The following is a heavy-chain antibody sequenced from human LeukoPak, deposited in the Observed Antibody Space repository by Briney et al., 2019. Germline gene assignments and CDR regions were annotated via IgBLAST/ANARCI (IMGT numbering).Heavy chain of an antibody. D-gene: IGHD3-22*01. J-gene: IGHJ1*01. CDR2: IYYSGTT. CDR1: GGSISTIDYY. V-gene: IGHV4-39*01. Sequence: PSETLSLTCTVSGGSISTIDYYWGWIRQPPGKGLEWIGNIYYSGTTYYNPSLKSRVTISIDTSKNQFSLKLSPVTAADTAVYYCARPISSSYFVYFHHWGQGTLVTVSS. CDR3: ARPISSSYFVYFHH.